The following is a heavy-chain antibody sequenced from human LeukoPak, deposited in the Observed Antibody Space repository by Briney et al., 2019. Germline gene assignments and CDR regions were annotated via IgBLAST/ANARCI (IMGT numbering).Heavy chain of an antibody. CDR1: GYTFTGYY. CDR2: INPNSGGT. V-gene: IGHV1-2*02. Sequence: ASVKVSCTASGYTFTGYYMHWVRQAPGQGLEWMGWINPNSGGTNYAQKFQGRVTMTRDTSISTAYMELSRLRSDDTAVYYCARDRGYGDYVDYWGQGTLVTVSS. CDR3: ARDRGYGDYVDY. J-gene: IGHJ4*02. D-gene: IGHD4-17*01.